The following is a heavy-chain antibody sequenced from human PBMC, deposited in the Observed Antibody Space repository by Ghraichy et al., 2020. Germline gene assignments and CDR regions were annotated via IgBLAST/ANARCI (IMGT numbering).Heavy chain of an antibody. Sequence: GGSLRLSCAASGFTFSSYSMTWVRQAPGKGLEWVSSISSSSSFMYYADSVKGRFTISRDNAKNSLYLQMNSLRVEDTAVYYCARMGFQLLQVPSDYWAREPWSPSPQ. CDR3: ARMGFQLLQVPSDY. CDR1: GFTFSSYS. D-gene: IGHD2-2*01. CDR2: ISSSSSFM. J-gene: IGHJ4*02. V-gene: IGHV3-21*01.